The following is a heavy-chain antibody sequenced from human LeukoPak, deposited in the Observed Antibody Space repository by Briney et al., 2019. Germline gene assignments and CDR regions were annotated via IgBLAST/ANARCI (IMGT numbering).Heavy chain of an antibody. Sequence: SGPALVNPTQTLTLTCTFSGFSLSTSGMCVSWIRQPPGKALEWLARIDWDDDKYYSTSLKTRLTISKDTSKNQVVLTMTNMDPVDTATYYCARLISSSSHYYYYMDVWGKGTTVTVSS. V-gene: IGHV2-70*11. CDR3: ARLISSSSHYYYYMDV. CDR2: IDWDDDK. D-gene: IGHD6-6*01. CDR1: GFSLSTSGMC. J-gene: IGHJ6*03.